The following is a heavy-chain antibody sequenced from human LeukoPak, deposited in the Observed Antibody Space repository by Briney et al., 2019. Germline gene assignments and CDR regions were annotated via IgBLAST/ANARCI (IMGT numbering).Heavy chain of an antibody. J-gene: IGHJ4*02. CDR1: GGSFSGYY. D-gene: IGHD3-22*01. CDR3: ASFYDSSGLLDY. Sequence: SETLSLTCAVYGGSFSGYYWSWIRQPPGKGLEWIGEINHSGSTNYNPSLKSRVTISVDTSKNQFSLKLSSVTAADTAVYYCASFYDSSGLLDYWGQGTLVTVSS. V-gene: IGHV4-34*01. CDR2: INHSGST.